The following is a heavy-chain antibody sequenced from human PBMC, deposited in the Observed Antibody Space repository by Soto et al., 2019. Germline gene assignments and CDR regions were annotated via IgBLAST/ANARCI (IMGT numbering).Heavy chain of an antibody. CDR1: GFTFNKYA. V-gene: IGHV3-64D*06. Sequence: HPGGSLRLSCSASGFTFNKYAMHWVRQAPGTGLQYVSGISDTGGSTFHADSVKGRFTISRDDSKDTLFLQMSSLRAEDTAVYYCVKASSGEYWYYYNGVDVWGQGTTVTVSS. CDR2: ISDTGGST. CDR3: VKASSGEYWYYYNGVDV. D-gene: IGHD3-10*01. J-gene: IGHJ6*02.